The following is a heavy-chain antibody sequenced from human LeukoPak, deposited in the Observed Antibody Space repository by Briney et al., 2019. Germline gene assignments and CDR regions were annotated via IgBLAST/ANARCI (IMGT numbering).Heavy chain of an antibody. J-gene: IGHJ4*02. CDR2: ISSSGSTI. D-gene: IGHD6-13*01. Sequence: GGSLRLSCAASGFTFSDYYMSWVRQAPGKGLEWVSYISSSGSTIYYADSVKGRFTISRDNAKNSLCLQMNSLRAEDTAVYYCARDKKWQQLNYFDCWGQGTLVTVSS. CDR3: ARDKKWQQLNYFDC. CDR1: GFTFSDYY. V-gene: IGHV3-11*04.